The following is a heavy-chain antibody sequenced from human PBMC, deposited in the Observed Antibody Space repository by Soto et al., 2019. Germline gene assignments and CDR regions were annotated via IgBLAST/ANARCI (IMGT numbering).Heavy chain of an antibody. CDR2: ISSSSSYI. CDR3: AILYSSSSHFDY. CDR1: GFTFSSYS. Sequence: GGSLRLSCADSGFTFSSYSMTWVREAPGKGLEWVSSISSSSSYIYYADSVKGRFTISRDNAKNSLYLQMNSLRSEDTAVYYCAILYSSSSHFDYWGQGTLVTVSS. D-gene: IGHD6-6*01. V-gene: IGHV3-21*04. J-gene: IGHJ4*02.